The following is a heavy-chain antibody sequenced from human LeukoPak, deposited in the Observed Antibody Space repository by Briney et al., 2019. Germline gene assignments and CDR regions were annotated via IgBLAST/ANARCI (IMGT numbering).Heavy chain of an antibody. Sequence: SVKVSCKASGYTFTSYGISWVRQAPGRGLEWMGGIIPIFGTANYAQKFQGRVTITADESTSTAYMELSSLRSEDTAVYYCARGVTMVRGVITVSDYYYYMDVWGKGTTVTISS. V-gene: IGHV1-69*13. CDR3: ARGVTMVRGVITVSDYYYYMDV. D-gene: IGHD3-10*01. CDR2: IIPIFGTA. J-gene: IGHJ6*03. CDR1: GYTFTSYG.